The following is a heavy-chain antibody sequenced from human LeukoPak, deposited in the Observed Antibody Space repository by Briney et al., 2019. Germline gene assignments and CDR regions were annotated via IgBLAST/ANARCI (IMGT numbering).Heavy chain of an antibody. CDR2: ISSSSSYI. J-gene: IGHJ4*02. CDR3: ASPAYYYGSGSPAGGGEFDY. CDR1: GFTFSSYS. V-gene: IGHV3-21*01. D-gene: IGHD3-10*01. Sequence: PGGSLRLSCAASGFTFSSYSMNRVRQAPGKGLEWVSSISSSSSYIYYADSVKGRFTISRDNAKNSLYLQMNSLGAEDTAVYYCASPAYYYGSGSPAGGGEFDYWGQGTLVTVSS.